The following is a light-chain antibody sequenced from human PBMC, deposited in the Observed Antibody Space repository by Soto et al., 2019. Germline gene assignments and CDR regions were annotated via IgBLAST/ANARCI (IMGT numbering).Light chain of an antibody. CDR1: SSNIGAGYD. V-gene: IGLV1-40*01. J-gene: IGLJ1*01. Sequence: QLVLTQPPSVSGAPGQRVTISCIGSSSNIGAGYDVHWYQQDPGTAPKLLISGNSNRPSGVPDRFSGSKSGTSASLAITGLQAEDEADYYCQSYDSSLSGYYVFGTGTKSPS. CDR2: GNS. CDR3: QSYDSSLSGYYV.